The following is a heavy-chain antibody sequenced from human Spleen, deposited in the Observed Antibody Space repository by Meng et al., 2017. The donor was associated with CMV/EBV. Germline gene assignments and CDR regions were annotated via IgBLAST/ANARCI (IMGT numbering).Heavy chain of an antibody. CDR2: ISGYNGNT. J-gene: IGHJ4*02. CDR1: GYTFTSYG. V-gene: IGHV1-18*01. CDR3: ARAYLSTFLTGTRFDF. Sequence: ASVKVSCKASGYTFTSYGISWVRQAPGQGLEWMGWISGYNGNTNYAQKLQGRVTMTTDTSTSTAYMELRSLRSDDTAVYYCARAYLSTFLTGTRFDFWGQGTLVTVS. D-gene: IGHD1-7*01.